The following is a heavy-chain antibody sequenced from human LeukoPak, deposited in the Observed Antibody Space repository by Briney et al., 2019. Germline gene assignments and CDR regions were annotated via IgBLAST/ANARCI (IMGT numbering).Heavy chain of an antibody. V-gene: IGHV1-2*02. D-gene: IGHD3-22*01. Sequence: ASVKVSCKASGCTFSSYAISWVRQAPGQGLEWMGWINPNSGGTNYAQKFQGRVTMTRDTSISTAYMELSRLRFDDTAVYYCASGSSYDSSGRGFDYWGQGTLVTVSS. CDR2: INPNSGGT. CDR1: GCTFSSYA. CDR3: ASGSSYDSSGRGFDY. J-gene: IGHJ4*02.